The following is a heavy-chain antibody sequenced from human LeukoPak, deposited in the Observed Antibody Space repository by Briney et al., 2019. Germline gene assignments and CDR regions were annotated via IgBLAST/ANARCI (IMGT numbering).Heavy chain of an antibody. CDR2: IWSDGTNR. J-gene: IGHJ4*02. V-gene: IGHV3-33*01. Sequence: GTSLRLSCAASGFIFSHYGTHWVRQAPGKGLEWVAVIWSDGTNRYYADSVKGRFSINRDDSQKRVFLQMDSLRAEDTAVYYCARDAQRGFDYSNSLQYWGQGALVTVSS. CDR1: GFIFSHYG. D-gene: IGHD4-11*01. CDR3: ARDAQRGFDYSNSLQY.